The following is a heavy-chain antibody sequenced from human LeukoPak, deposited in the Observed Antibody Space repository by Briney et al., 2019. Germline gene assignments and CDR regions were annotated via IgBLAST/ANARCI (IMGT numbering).Heavy chain of an antibody. Sequence: GASVKVSCKASGYTFTVYYIHWVRQAPGQGLEWMGWINPNSGGSYSTQKFQGRVTMTRDTSITTAYMELSRLTSDDTAMYYSAHLLGGRDNWGQGALVTVSS. CDR1: GYTFTVYY. J-gene: IGHJ4*02. CDR3: AHLLGGRDN. CDR2: INPNSGGS. D-gene: IGHD3-16*01. V-gene: IGHV1-2*02.